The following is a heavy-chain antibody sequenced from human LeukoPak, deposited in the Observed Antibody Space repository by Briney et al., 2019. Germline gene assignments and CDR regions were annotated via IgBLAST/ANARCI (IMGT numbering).Heavy chain of an antibody. D-gene: IGHD6-13*01. CDR3: ARVEAAADSFDY. J-gene: IGHJ4*02. CDR2: ISAYNGNT. V-gene: IGHV1-18*01. Sequence: ASVKVSCKASGYTFTSYGISWVRQAPGQGLEWMGWISAYNGNTNYAQKLQGRVTMTTDTSTGTAYMELRSLRSDDTAVYYCARVEAAADSFDYWGQGTLVTVSS. CDR1: GYTFTSYG.